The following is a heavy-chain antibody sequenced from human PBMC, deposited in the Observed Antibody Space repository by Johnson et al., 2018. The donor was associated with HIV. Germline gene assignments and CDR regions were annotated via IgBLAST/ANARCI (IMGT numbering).Heavy chain of an antibody. CDR2: ISSSGSTT. CDR1: GFTFSSYA. Sequence: EVQLVESGGGLVQPGGSLRLSCAASGFTFSSYAMSWVRQAPGKGLEWVSYISSSGSTTYYADSVKGRFTISRDNAKNSLYLQMNSLRAEDTAVYYCARDPAAAALRAFDIWGQGTMVTVSS. CDR3: ARDPAAAALRAFDI. V-gene: IGHV3-48*04. D-gene: IGHD6-13*01. J-gene: IGHJ3*02.